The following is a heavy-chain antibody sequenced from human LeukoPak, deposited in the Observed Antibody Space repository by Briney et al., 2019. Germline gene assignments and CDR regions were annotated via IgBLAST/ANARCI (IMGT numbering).Heavy chain of an antibody. CDR3: ARGRVDVDY. V-gene: IGHV4-59*01. CDR2: IYYTGDT. D-gene: IGHD3/OR15-3a*01. CDR1: GGFISGDY. J-gene: IGHJ4*02. Sequence: PSETLSLTCTVSGGFISGDYCSWIRQPPGKGQEWIGYIYYTGDTNYNPSLKSRVTISADSSKNQFSLKLSSVTAADTAVYYCARGRVDVDYWGQGTLVTVSS.